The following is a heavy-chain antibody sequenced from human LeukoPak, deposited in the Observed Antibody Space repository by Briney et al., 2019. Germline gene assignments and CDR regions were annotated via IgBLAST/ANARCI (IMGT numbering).Heavy chain of an antibody. CDR3: ARAHSIRSVVIISRFDY. CDR1: GGSFGGYY. V-gene: IGHV4-34*01. D-gene: IGHD3-3*01. Sequence: SETLSLTCAVYGGSFGGYYWSWIRQPPGKGLEWIGEINHSGSTNYNPSLKSRVTISVDTSKNQFSLKLCSVTAADTAVYYCARAHSIRSVVIISRFDYWGQGTLVTVSS. J-gene: IGHJ4*02. CDR2: INHSGST.